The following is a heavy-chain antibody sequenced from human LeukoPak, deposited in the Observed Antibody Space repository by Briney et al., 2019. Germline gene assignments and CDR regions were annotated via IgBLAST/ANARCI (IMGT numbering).Heavy chain of an antibody. D-gene: IGHD6-19*01. CDR1: GFTFSNYY. J-gene: IGHJ4*02. Sequence: GGSLRLSCAASGFTFSNYYMRWIRQAPGKGLELVANINEDGSNKWHLGSVKGRFTVSRDNARNSLYLQMNSLRAEDTAVYYCTRVIVAVPGYFDYFDLWGQGALVTVTS. CDR3: TRVIVAVPGYFDYFDL. V-gene: IGHV3-7*01. CDR2: INEDGSNK.